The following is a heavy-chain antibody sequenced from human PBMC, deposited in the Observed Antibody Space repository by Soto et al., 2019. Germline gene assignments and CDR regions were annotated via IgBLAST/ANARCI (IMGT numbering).Heavy chain of an antibody. V-gene: IGHV3-30*18. CDR1: GFTFSSYG. CDR3: AKEGCSGGICYGFDY. CDR2: MSRDGSDE. D-gene: IGHD2-15*01. Sequence: VQLVESGGGVVQPGRSLRLSCAASGFTFSSYGMHWVRQAPGKGLEWVAVMSRDGSDEFYEETVKGRFTVSRDNSRNTLYLQMNSLRPEDTAVYYCAKEGCSGGICYGFDYWGQGTLVTVSS. J-gene: IGHJ4*02.